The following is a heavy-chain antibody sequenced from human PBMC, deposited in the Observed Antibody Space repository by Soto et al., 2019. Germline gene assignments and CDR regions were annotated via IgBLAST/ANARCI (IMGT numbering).Heavy chain of an antibody. J-gene: IGHJ6*02. CDR2: ISSSGSTI. CDR3: ARDGVGYCSGGSCYGGRMDV. D-gene: IGHD2-15*01. V-gene: IGHV3-48*03. CDR1: GFTFSSYE. Sequence: EVPLVESGGGLVQPGGSLRLSCAASGFTFSSYEMNWVRQAPGKGLEWVSYISSSGSTIYYADSVKGRFTISRDNAKNSLYLQMNSLRAEDTAVYYCARDGVGYCSGGSCYGGRMDVWGQGTTVTVSS.